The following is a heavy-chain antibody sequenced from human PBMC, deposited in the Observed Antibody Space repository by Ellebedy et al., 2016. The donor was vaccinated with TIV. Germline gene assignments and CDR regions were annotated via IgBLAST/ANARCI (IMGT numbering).Heavy chain of an antibody. Sequence: ASVKVSCXASGYTFTSYDINWVRQATGQGLEWMGWMNPNSGNTGYAQKFQGRVTMTRNTSISTAYMELSSLRSEDTAVYYCARDQGITMVRGADYYYYGMDVWGQGTTVTVSS. V-gene: IGHV1-8*01. D-gene: IGHD3-10*01. CDR1: GYTFTSYD. J-gene: IGHJ6*02. CDR2: MNPNSGNT. CDR3: ARDQGITMVRGADYYYYGMDV.